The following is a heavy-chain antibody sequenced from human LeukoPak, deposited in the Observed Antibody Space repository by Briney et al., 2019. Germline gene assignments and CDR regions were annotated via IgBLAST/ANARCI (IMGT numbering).Heavy chain of an antibody. CDR2: IYYSGST. CDR1: GGSISSYY. Sequence: PSETLSLTCTVSGGSISSYYWNWIRQPPGKGLEWIGYIYYSGSTNYNPSLKSRVTISVDTSKNQFSLKLSSVTAADTAVYYCARTLADRDYYDSSGYYVWFDPWGQGTLVTVSS. J-gene: IGHJ5*02. D-gene: IGHD3-22*01. V-gene: IGHV4-59*01. CDR3: ARTLADRDYYDSSGYYVWFDP.